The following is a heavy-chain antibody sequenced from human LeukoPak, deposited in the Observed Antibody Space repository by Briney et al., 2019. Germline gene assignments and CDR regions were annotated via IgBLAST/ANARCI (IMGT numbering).Heavy chain of an antibody. Sequence: SETLSLTCSVSGYSISSGYYWGWIRQPPGKGLEWIGSIYQSGSTSYNPSLKSRVTISVDRSKNQFSLKLSSVTAADTAVYYCARAPAQTHYYYYYMDVWGKGTTVTVSS. CDR2: IYQSGST. CDR3: ARAPAQTHYYYYYMDV. J-gene: IGHJ6*03. V-gene: IGHV4-38-2*02. CDR1: GYSISSGYY.